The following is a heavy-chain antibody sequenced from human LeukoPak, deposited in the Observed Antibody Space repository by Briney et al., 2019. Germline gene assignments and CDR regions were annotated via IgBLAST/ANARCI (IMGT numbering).Heavy chain of an antibody. CDR2: INWNGDST. D-gene: IGHD3-3*01. Sequence: GGSLRLSCAASGFTFDDYGMSWVRQAPGKGLEWVSGINWNGDSTGYADSVKGRFTISRDNAKNSLYLQMNSLRAEDTAVYYCARGYYDFWSGYYMLGYYYYYMDVWGKGTTVTVSS. CDR1: GFTFDDYG. CDR3: ARGYYDFWSGYYMLGYYYYYMDV. J-gene: IGHJ6*03. V-gene: IGHV3-20*04.